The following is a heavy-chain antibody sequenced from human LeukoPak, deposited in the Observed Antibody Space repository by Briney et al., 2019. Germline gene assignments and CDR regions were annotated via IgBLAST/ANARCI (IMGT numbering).Heavy chain of an antibody. CDR3: ARAPYREYYDSSGRGAFDI. J-gene: IGHJ3*02. V-gene: IGHV4-30-2*01. Sequence: KASETLSLTCTVSGGSISSGGYYWSWIRQPPGKGLEWIGYIYHSGSTYYNPSLKSRVTISVDRSKNQFSLKLSSVTAADTAVYYCARAPYREYYDSSGRGAFDIWGQGTMVTVSS. D-gene: IGHD3-22*01. CDR1: GGSISSGGYY. CDR2: IYHSGST.